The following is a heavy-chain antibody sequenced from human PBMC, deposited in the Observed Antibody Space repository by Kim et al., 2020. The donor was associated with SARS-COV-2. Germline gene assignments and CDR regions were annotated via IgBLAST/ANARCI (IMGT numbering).Heavy chain of an antibody. J-gene: IGHJ4*02. D-gene: IGHD4-17*01. CDR3: ARGDGGPGDY. CDR2: ISSNGGST. Sequence: GGSLRLSCAASGFTFSSYAMHWVRQAPGKGLEYVSAISSNGGSTYYANSVKGRFTISRDNSKNTLYLQMGSLRAEDMAVYYCARGDGGPGDYWGQGTLVTVSS. CDR1: GFTFSSYA. V-gene: IGHV3-64*01.